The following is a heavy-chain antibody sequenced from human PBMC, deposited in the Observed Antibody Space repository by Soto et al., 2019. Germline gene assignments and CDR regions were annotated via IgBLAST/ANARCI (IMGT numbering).Heavy chain of an antibody. V-gene: IGHV5-10-1*01. Sequence: GESLKISCKGSGYSFTSYWISWVRQMPGKGLEWMGRIDPSDSYTNYSPSFQGHVTISADKSISTAYLQWSSLKASDTAMYYCARNIVVVPAAIRRYYYGMDVWGQGTTVTVSS. CDR1: GYSFTSYW. D-gene: IGHD2-2*02. CDR3: ARNIVVVPAAIRRYYYGMDV. J-gene: IGHJ6*02. CDR2: IDPSDSYT.